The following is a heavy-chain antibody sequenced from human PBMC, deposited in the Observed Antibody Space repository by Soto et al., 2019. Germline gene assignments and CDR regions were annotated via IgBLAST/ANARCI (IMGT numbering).Heavy chain of an antibody. V-gene: IGHV1-69*13. J-gene: IGHJ4*02. Sequence: GASVKVSCKASGGTFSSYAISWVRQAPGQGLEWMGGIIPIFGTANYAQKFQGRVTITADESTSTAYMELSSLRSEDTAVYYCARGSTAMVLHFDYWGQGTLVTVSS. CDR1: GGTFSSYA. D-gene: IGHD5-18*01. CDR2: IIPIFGTA. CDR3: ARGSTAMVLHFDY.